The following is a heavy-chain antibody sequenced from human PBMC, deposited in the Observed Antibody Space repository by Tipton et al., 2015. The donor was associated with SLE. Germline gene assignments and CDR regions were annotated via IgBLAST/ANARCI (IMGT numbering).Heavy chain of an antibody. CDR3: ARVGVWGSYRYFDY. V-gene: IGHV4-30-2*01. Sequence: TLSLTCAVSGGSISSGGYSWSWIRQPPGKGLEWIGYIYHSGSTYYNPSLKSRVTISVDRSKNQFSLKLSSVTAADTAVYYCARVGVWGSYRYFDYWGQGTLVTVSS. J-gene: IGHJ4*02. CDR2: IYHSGST. CDR1: GGSISSGGYS. D-gene: IGHD3-16*02.